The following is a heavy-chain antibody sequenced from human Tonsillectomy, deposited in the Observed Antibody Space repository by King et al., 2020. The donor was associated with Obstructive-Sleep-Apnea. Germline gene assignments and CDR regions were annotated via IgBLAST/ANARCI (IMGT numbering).Heavy chain of an antibody. CDR3: ARGGMTYSRTWTNFDY. D-gene: IGHD6-13*01. Sequence: VQLVESGGGVVQPGRSLRLSCAASGFNFSNYGMHWVRQAPGKGLEWVAFIRYDGSNKYYAASVKGRFTISRDNSRNTLYLQMNSLRAEDTAVYYCARGGMTYSRTWTNFDYWGQGTLVTVSS. V-gene: IGHV3-30*02. CDR1: GFNFSNYG. J-gene: IGHJ4*02. CDR2: IRYDGSNK.